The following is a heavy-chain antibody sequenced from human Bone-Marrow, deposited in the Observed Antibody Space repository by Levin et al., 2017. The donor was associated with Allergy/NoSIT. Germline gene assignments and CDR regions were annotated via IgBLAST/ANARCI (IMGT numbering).Heavy chain of an antibody. Sequence: PSETLSLTCAGSGFPFSDYAINWVRQAPGKGLEWVSGISGSGGSTYYADSVKGRFTISSDNSKHTLYLQMNSLRAEDTAVYYCAKATDYYYGSGNYSSYVPHWGQGTLVTVSP. J-gene: IGHJ1*01. V-gene: IGHV3-23*01. CDR1: GFPFSDYA. CDR2: ISGSGGST. D-gene: IGHD3-10*01. CDR3: AKATDYYYGSGNYSSYVPH.